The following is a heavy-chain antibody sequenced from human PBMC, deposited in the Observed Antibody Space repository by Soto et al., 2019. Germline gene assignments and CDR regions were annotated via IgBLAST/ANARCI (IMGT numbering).Heavy chain of an antibody. CDR3: ARGRSVVAATALDY. CDR2: ISYDGSNK. J-gene: IGHJ4*02. CDR1: GFTFSSYA. D-gene: IGHD2-15*01. V-gene: IGHV3-30-3*01. Sequence: QVQLVESGGGVVQPGRSLRLSCAASGFTFSSYAMHWVRQAPGKGLEWVAVISYDGSNKYYADSVKGRFTISRDNSKNTLYLQMNSLRAEDTAVYYCARGRSVVAATALDYWGQGTLDTVSS.